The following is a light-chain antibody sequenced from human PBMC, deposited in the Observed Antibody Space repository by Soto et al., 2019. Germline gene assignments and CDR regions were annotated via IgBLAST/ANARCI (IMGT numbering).Light chain of an antibody. CDR1: ERIYSAY. J-gene: IGKJ5*01. V-gene: IGKV3D-20*02. CDR2: GTS. Sequence: EVVLTQSRGTLSLSLLEGGGLXRRARERIYSAYLGWYQQKPGQAPRLLIYGTSSGATGIPDRFSGSGSGTDFTLTISRLEPEAFAVYYCQQRSNWPPSITFGQGTRLEIK. CDR3: QQRSNWPPSIT.